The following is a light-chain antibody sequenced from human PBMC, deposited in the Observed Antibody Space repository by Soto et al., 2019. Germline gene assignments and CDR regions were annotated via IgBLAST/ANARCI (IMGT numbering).Light chain of an antibody. CDR1: SSDVGGYNY. J-gene: IGLJ1*01. CDR3: SSYTSIFYV. CDR2: DVS. V-gene: IGLV2-14*01. Sequence: QSVLTQPASVSGSPGQSITISFTGTSSDVGGYNYVSWYQQHPGKAPKLMIYDVSNRPSGVSNRFSGSKSGNTASLTISGLQAEDEADYYCSSYTSIFYVFGTGTKVTVL.